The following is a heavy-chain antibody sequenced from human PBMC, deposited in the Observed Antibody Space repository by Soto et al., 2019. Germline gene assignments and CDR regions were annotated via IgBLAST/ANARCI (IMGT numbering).Heavy chain of an antibody. CDR3: ATGVVPATKWGYYSYGLDV. J-gene: IGHJ6*02. CDR1: GFTFSDYY. D-gene: IGHD2-2*01. Sequence: WGSLRLSCSASGFTFSDYYMSWIRQAPGKGLEWVSYISSGGFITYYADSVKGRFTTSWDKAKNSLNLQMNTLSANDTAVYYCATGVVPATKWGYYSYGLDVWGQGTTVTVSS. CDR2: ISSGGFIT. V-gene: IGHV3-11*01.